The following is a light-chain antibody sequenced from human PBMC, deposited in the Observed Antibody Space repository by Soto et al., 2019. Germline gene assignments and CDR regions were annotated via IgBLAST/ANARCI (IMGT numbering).Light chain of an antibody. J-gene: IGKJ2*01. Sequence: EIVLTQSPGTLSLSPGESATLSCRASQSASSSYLAWYQQKPGQAPRLLIYGASSRATGIPDRFSGSGSGTDFTLTISRLEPEDFAVYFCQQYGSSPPYTFGQGTKLEIK. V-gene: IGKV3-20*01. CDR3: QQYGSSPPYT. CDR1: QSASSSY. CDR2: GAS.